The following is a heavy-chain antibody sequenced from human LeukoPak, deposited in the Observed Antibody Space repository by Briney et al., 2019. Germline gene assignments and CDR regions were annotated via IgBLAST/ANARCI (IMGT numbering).Heavy chain of an antibody. D-gene: IGHD2-8*01. J-gene: IGHJ4*02. CDR2: ISAYNGNT. Sequence: ASVKVSCKASGYTFTSYGINWVRQAPGQGLEWMGWISAYNGNTNYAQKLQGRVTMTTDTSTSTAYMELRSLRSDDTAVYYCAVVSRYCTNGVCSQDSYYFDYWGQGTLVTVSS. CDR1: GYTFTSYG. CDR3: AVVSRYCTNGVCSQDSYYFDY. V-gene: IGHV1-18*01.